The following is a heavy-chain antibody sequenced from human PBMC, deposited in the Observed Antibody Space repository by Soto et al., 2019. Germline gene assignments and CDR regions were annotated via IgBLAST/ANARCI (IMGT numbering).Heavy chain of an antibody. J-gene: IGHJ3*02. CDR1: GYTFTSYD. Sequence: GASEKVSGKASGYTFTSYDINWLLQATVHVLEWMPCMNPNSGNTGYAQKFQGRVTMTRNTSISTAYMELSSLRSEDTAVYYCARGRPRYCSGGSCYDRKDDAFDIWGQGTMVTVSS. D-gene: IGHD2-15*01. V-gene: IGHV1-8*01. CDR2: MNPNSGNT. CDR3: ARGRPRYCSGGSCYDRKDDAFDI.